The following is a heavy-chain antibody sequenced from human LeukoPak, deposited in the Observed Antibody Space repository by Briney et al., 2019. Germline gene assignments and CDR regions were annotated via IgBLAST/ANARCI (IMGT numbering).Heavy chain of an antibody. CDR3: ARDVRWLRFVFDY. J-gene: IGHJ4*02. D-gene: IGHD5-12*01. CDR2: ISSSSGTI. CDR1: RFTFSSYS. Sequence: PGGSLRLSPAASRFTFSSYSMNWVRQAPGEGLEWVSYISSSSGTIYYADSVKGRFTISRDNAKNSLYLQMNSLRDEDTAVYYCARDVRWLRFVFDYWGQGTLVTVSS. V-gene: IGHV3-48*02.